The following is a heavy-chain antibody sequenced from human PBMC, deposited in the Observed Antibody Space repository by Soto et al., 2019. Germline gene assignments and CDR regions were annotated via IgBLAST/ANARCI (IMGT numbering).Heavy chain of an antibody. D-gene: IGHD3-10*01. CDR1: GFTFSSYG. CDR3: AKGGGRDAYNPTYFAS. V-gene: IGHV3-30*18. CDR2: ISYDGGNK. J-gene: IGHJ4*02. Sequence: QVQLVESGGGMVQPGRSLRLSCAASGFTFSSYGMHWVRQAPGKGLEWVAVISYDGGNKYYADSVKGRFTISRDNSKSTLYLQMNSLRAEATAVYYCAKGGGRDAYNPTYFASWGQGTLVTVSS.